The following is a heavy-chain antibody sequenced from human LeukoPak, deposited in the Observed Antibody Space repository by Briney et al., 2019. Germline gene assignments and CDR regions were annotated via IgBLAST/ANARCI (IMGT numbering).Heavy chain of an antibody. CDR2: ISWNSGSI. J-gene: IGHJ4*02. V-gene: IGHV3-9*01. D-gene: IGHD4-17*01. CDR1: GFTFDDYA. CDR3: AKGKGGTTAGSDY. Sequence: PGRSLRLSCAASGFTFDDYAMHWVRQAPGRGLEWVSGISWNSGSIGYADSVKGRLTISRDNAKNSLYLQVNSLRPEDTALYFCAKGKGGTTAGSDYWGQGTLVTVSS.